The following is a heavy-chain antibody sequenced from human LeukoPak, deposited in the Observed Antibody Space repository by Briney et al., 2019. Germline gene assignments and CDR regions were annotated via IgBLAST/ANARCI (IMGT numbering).Heavy chain of an antibody. J-gene: IGHJ4*02. V-gene: IGHV4-39*02. CDR2: AYYSGST. CDR1: GASMGSDSYS. Sequence: PSETLSLTCNVSGASMGSDSYSWVWLRQPPGKALEWIGSAYYSGSTYYTPSLKSRVTISVDMSRNHFSLRLNSVAAADTAVYYCARRYKDMVVVPAVFYFDYWGRGILVTVSS. D-gene: IGHD2-2*01. CDR3: ARRYKDMVVVPAVFYFDY.